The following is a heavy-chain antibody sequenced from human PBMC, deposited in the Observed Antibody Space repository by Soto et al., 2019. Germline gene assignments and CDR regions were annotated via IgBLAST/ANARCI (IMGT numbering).Heavy chain of an antibody. CDR3: ARVPFGLIINFDY. D-gene: IGHD3-3*01. V-gene: IGHV4-30-4*01. CDR1: GGSISSGDYY. J-gene: IGHJ4*02. Sequence: QVQLQESGPGRVKPSQTLTLTCTVSGGSISSGDYYWSWIRQPPGKGLEWIGYIYYSGSTYYNPSLKSRVTISVDTSKNQFSLKLSSVTAADTAVYYCARVPFGLIINFDYWGQGMLVTVSS. CDR2: IYYSGST.